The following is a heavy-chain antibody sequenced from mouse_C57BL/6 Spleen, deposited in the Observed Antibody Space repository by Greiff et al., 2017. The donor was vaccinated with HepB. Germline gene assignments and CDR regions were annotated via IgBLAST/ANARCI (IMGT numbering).Heavy chain of an antibody. CDR3: ARFRYYGSSPLDY. CDR1: GFTFTDYY. J-gene: IGHJ2*01. D-gene: IGHD1-1*01. Sequence: EVKLMESGGGLVQPGGSLSLSCAASGFTFTDYYMSWVRQPPGKALEWLGFIRNKANGYTSEYSASVKGRFTISRDNSQSILYLQMNALRAEDSATYYCARFRYYGSSPLDYWGQGTTLTVSS. CDR2: IRNKANGYTS. V-gene: IGHV7-3*01.